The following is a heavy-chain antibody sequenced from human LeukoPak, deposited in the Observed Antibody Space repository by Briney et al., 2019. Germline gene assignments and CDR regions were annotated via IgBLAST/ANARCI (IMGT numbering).Heavy chain of an antibody. Sequence: NASETLSLTCAVYGGSFSGYYWSWIRQPPGKGLEWIGEINYSGSTNYNPSLKSRVTISVDTSKNQFSRKLSSVTAADTAVYYCARIGTTGTVYYYYGMDVWGQGTTVTVSS. CDR3: ARIGTTGTVYYYYGMDV. D-gene: IGHD1-1*01. CDR2: INYSGST. CDR1: GGSFSGYY. J-gene: IGHJ6*02. V-gene: IGHV4-34*01.